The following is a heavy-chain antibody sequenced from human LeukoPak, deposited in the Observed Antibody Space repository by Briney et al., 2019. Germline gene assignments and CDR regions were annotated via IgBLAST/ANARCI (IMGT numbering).Heavy chain of an antibody. CDR1: GYTFTNYG. CDR2: INTYNGNT. J-gene: IGHJ4*02. CDR3: ARAAAVLWFGEFPLFDY. V-gene: IGHV1-18*01. D-gene: IGHD3-10*01. Sequence: GASVKVSCKASGYTFTNYGISWVRQAPGQGLEWMGWINTYNGNTNYAQKLRGRVTMTTDTSTSTAYMELRSLRSDDTAVYYCARAAAVLWFGEFPLFDYWGQGTLVTVSS.